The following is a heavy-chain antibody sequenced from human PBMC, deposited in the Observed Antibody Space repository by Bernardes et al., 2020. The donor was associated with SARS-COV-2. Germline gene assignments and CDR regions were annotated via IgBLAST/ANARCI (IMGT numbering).Heavy chain of an antibody. J-gene: IGHJ4*02. D-gene: IGHD3-16*01. CDR2: VFYSGST. CDR1: GASISDGVYH. Sequence: SETLSLTCTVSGASISDGVYHWSWIRQHPGKGLEWIGHVFYSGSTDYNPSLKSRLLMSIDTSKNLFSLNLTSVTAADTAVYYCARIWDSIWGASLDWGQGILVTVSS. V-gene: IGHV4-31*03. CDR3: ARIWDSIWGASLD.